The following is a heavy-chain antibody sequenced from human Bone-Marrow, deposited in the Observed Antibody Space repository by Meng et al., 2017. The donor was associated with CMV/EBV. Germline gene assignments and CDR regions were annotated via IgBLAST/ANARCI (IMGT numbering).Heavy chain of an antibody. D-gene: IGHD3-22*01. V-gene: IGHV3-30-3*01. CDR1: GFTFSSYA. CDR3: ARDLMVVVPVPRYSGMDV. CDR2: ISYDGSNK. Sequence: GESLKISCAASGFTFSSYAMHWVRQAPGKGLEWVAVISYDGSNKYYADSVKGRFTISRDNSKNTLYLQMNSLRAEDTAVYYCARDLMVVVPVPRYSGMDVWGQGTTVTVSS. J-gene: IGHJ6*02.